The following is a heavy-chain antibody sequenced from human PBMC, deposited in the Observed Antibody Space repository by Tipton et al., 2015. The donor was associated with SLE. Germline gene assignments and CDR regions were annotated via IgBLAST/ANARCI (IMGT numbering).Heavy chain of an antibody. Sequence: SLRLSCAASGFTFDDYAMHWVRQAPGKGLEWVSGISWNSGSIGYADSVKGRFTISRDNAKNSLYLQMNSLRAEDTALYYCAKLSSSSENYYYYGMDVGGQGTTVTVSS. CDR3: AKLSSSSENYYYYGMDV. D-gene: IGHD6-6*01. V-gene: IGHV3-9*01. CDR1: GFTFDDYA. CDR2: ISWNSGSI. J-gene: IGHJ6*02.